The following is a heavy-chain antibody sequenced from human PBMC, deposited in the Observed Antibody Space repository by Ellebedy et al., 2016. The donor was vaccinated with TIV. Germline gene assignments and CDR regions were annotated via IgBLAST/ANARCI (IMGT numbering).Heavy chain of an antibody. Sequence: SETLSLTCTVSGDSISGYYWSWIRQPPGKGLEYIWYISYSGNTNYNPSLKSRVTISVDTSKNHFSLNLSSVTAADTAVYYCARVSLYYYYYYMDVWGKGTTVTVSS. CDR2: ISYSGNT. J-gene: IGHJ6*03. CDR1: GDSISGYY. V-gene: IGHV4-59*01. CDR3: ARVSLYYYYYYMDV.